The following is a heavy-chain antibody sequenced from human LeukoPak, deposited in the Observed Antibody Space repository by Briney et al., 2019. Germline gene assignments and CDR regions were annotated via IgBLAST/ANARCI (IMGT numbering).Heavy chain of an antibody. D-gene: IGHD4-11*01. Sequence: GRSLRLSCAASGFTFSSYAMHWVRQAPGKGLEWVAVISYDGSNKYYADSVKGRFTISRDNSKNTLYLQMNSLRAEDTAVYYCARDDYSGPSGYWGQGTLVTVSS. J-gene: IGHJ4*02. CDR2: ISYDGSNK. CDR3: ARDDYSGPSGY. CDR1: GFTFSSYA. V-gene: IGHV3-30-3*01.